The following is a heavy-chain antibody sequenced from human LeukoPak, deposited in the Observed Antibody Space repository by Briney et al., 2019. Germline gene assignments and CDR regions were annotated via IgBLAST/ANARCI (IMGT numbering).Heavy chain of an antibody. V-gene: IGHV4-59*01. CDR1: GGSISSYY. J-gene: IGHJ3*02. Sequence: PSETLSLTCTVSGGSISSYYWSWLRQPPGKGLEWIGYIYYSGSTNYNPSLKSRVTISADTSKNQLSLKLSSVTAADTAVYYCARTGGPTYKSSWFIWGQGTMVTVSS. CDR2: IYYSGST. D-gene: IGHD6-13*01. CDR3: ARTGGPTYKSSWFI.